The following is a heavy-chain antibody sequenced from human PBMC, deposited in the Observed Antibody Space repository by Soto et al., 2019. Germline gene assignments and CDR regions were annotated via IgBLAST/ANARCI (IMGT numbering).Heavy chain of an antibody. CDR2: ISAYNGNT. CDR3: ARDRDVLVPEDTWFDP. V-gene: IGHV1-18*01. Sequence: ASVKVSCKASGYTFTSYGISWVRQAPGQGLEWMGWISAYNGNTNYAQKLQGRVTMTTDTSTSTAYMELRSLRSDDTAVYYCARDRDVLVPEDTWFDPWGQGTLVTVSS. J-gene: IGHJ5*02. D-gene: IGHD2-2*01. CDR1: GYTFTSYG.